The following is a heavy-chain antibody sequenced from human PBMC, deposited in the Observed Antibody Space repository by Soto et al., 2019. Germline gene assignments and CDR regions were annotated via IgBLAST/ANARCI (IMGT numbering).Heavy chain of an antibody. J-gene: IGHJ4*02. V-gene: IGHV1-69*02. D-gene: IGHD6-19*01. CDR1: RGSVCSYT. CDR3: ARGRASYSSGWYLGSFDY. Sequence: SVKVSCKACRGSVCSYTISWVRQAPGQGLEWMGRIIPILGIANYAQKFQGRVTITADKSTSTAYMELSSLRSEDTAVYYCARGRASYSSGWYLGSFDYWGQGTLVTVSS. CDR2: IIPILGIA.